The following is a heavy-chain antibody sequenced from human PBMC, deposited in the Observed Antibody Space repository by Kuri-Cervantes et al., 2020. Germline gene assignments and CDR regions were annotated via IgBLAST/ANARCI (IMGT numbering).Heavy chain of an antibody. CDR1: GFTFSSYG. J-gene: IGHJ4*02. CDR3: ARERGIAVAGTTTHLFY. CDR2: ISTISTYI. V-gene: IGHV3-21*01. D-gene: IGHD6-19*01. Sequence: GESLKISCAASGFTFSSYGMHWVRQAPGKGLEWVSSISTISTYIYYADSVKGRFTISRDNAKNSLYLQMNSLRAEDTAVYYCARERGIAVAGTTTHLFYWGQGTLVTVSS.